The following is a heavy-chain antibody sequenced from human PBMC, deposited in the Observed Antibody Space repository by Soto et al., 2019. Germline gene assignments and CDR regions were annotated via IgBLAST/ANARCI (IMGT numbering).Heavy chain of an antibody. D-gene: IGHD3-3*01. Sequence: SETLSITCTVSGGSISSYYWSWIRQPPGKGLEWIGYIYYSGSTNYNPSLKSRVTISVDTSKNQFSLKLSSVTAADTAVYYCARDYDFWSGPYGMDVWGQGTTVTVSS. CDR3: ARDYDFWSGPYGMDV. CDR1: GGSISSYY. V-gene: IGHV4-59*01. J-gene: IGHJ6*02. CDR2: IYYSGST.